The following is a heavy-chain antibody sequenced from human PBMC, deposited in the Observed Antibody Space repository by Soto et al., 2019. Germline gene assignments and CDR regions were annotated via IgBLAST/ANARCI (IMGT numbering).Heavy chain of an antibody. CDR2: MPYDGTTK. CDR3: AREVLWSRYFDY. Sequence: QVQLVESGGGVVQPGRSLRLSCTASGFIFSNYVMYWVRQAPGKGLEWVAFMPYDGTTKSYADSVKGRFTISRDNSQNTLYLQMNSLRPEDTGVYYCAREVLWSRYFDYWGQRSLVTVSS. CDR1: GFIFSNYV. J-gene: IGHJ4*02. V-gene: IGHV3-30-3*01. D-gene: IGHD3-10*01.